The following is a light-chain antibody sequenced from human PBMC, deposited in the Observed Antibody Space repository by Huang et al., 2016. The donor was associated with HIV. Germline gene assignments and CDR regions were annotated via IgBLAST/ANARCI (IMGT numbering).Light chain of an antibody. Sequence: DIQMTQSPSSLSASVGDRVTITCRASQGIGNSLAWYQQKPEKAPRLLLYATSPLGSGVPSIFGGSGSVTHYTLTINTLQPEDIASYYCQQYYSLPWTFGQGTKVEIK. V-gene: IGKV1-NL1*01. CDR3: QQYYSLPWT. CDR2: ATS. CDR1: QGIGNS. J-gene: IGKJ1*01.